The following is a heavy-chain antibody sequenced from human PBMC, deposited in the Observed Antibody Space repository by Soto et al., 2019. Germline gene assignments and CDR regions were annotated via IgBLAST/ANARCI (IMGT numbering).Heavy chain of an antibody. V-gene: IGHV3-66*01. CDR3: VREKVTMIVGFYYFDY. Sequence: EMQLVESGGGLVQPGGSLRLSCAASGFTVSSNYMSWVRQAPGKGLEWVSVIYVGGSTHYAESVEGRFTISRDNSRNMLYLQMNSLRAEDTAVYYCVREKVTMIVGFYYFDYWGQGTRVTVSS. D-gene: IGHD3-22*01. CDR1: GFTVSSNY. J-gene: IGHJ4*02. CDR2: IYVGGST.